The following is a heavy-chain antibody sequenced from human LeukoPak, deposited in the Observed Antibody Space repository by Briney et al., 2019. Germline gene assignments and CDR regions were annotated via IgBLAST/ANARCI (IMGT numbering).Heavy chain of an antibody. CDR3: ARGSSVPLYYFDS. CDR1: GDSVSTSSSA. J-gene: IGHJ4*02. V-gene: IGHV6-1*01. Sequence: SQTLSLTCTISGDSVSTSSSAWNWIRQSPSRGLEWLGRTYYRSKWYNNYALSVKSRITINPDTSKNQFSLQLNSVTPEDTAVYYCARGSSVPLYYFDSWGQGTLVTVSS. D-gene: IGHD2-2*01. CDR2: TYYRSKWYN.